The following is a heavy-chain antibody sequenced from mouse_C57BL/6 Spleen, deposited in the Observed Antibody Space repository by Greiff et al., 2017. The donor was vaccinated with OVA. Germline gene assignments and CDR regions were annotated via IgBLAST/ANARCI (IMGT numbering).Heavy chain of an antibody. CDR2: FNPGSGGH. Sequence: VQLQQSGAELVRPGPSVKVSCKASGYAFTNYLIEWVKQRPGQGLEWIGVFNPGSGGHNSNEKLQGKATLTADKSSSTAYMQLSSLTSDDSAVYFCARSADYGSSSYWYCDVWGTGTTVTVSS. V-gene: IGHV1-54*01. CDR3: ARSADYGSSSYWYCDV. D-gene: IGHD1-1*01. CDR1: GYAFTNYL. J-gene: IGHJ1*03.